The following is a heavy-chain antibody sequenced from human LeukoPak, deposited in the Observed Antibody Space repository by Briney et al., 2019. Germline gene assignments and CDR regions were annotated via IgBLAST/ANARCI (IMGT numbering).Heavy chain of an antibody. Sequence: SETLSLTCTISGGSISGSSYYWGWIRQPPGKGLEWIGSIYYSGNTYYNPSLKSRVSMSLDTSKTQFSLILSSVTAADTAVYYCARFYSGSPNAFDIWGQGTMVTVSS. CDR2: IYYSGNT. D-gene: IGHD5-12*01. J-gene: IGHJ3*02. CDR1: GGSISGSSYY. CDR3: ARFYSGSPNAFDI. V-gene: IGHV4-39*07.